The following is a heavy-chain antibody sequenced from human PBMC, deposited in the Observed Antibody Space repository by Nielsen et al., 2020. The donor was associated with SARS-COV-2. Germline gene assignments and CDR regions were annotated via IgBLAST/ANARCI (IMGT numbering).Heavy chain of an antibody. V-gene: IGHV6-1*01. CDR3: ARARGAYGDYYYYYYTDV. CDR1: GDSVSSISAA. D-gene: IGHD4-17*01. Sequence: TLSLTCAISGDSVSSISAAWNWIMQSPSRGLEWLGRTYYRSNWYNDYAVSVKSRITINPDTSKNQFSLHLNSVTPEDTAVYYCARARGAYGDYYYYYYTDVWGKGTTVTVSS. J-gene: IGHJ6*03. CDR2: TYYRSNWYN.